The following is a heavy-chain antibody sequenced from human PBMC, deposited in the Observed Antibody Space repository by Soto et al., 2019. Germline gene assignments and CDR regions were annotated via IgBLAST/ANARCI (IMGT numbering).Heavy chain of an antibody. V-gene: IGHV4-59*12. D-gene: IGHD3-10*01. J-gene: IGHJ6*03. CDR2: IYYSGST. Sequence: PSETLSLTCTVSGGSISSYYWSWIRQPPGKGLEWIGYIYYSGSTNYNPSLKSRVTISVDTSKNQFSLKLSSVTAADTAVYYCARGRGAAQQGGYYYYMDVWGKGTTVTVSS. CDR3: ARGRGAAQQGGYYYYMDV. CDR1: GGSISSYY.